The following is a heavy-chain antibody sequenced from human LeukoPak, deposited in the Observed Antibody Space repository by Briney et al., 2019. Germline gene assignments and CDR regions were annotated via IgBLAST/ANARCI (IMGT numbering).Heavy chain of an antibody. D-gene: IGHD3-10*01. V-gene: IGHV3-23*01. Sequence: PGGSLRLSCAASGFTFSSYAMSWVRQAPGKGLEWVSAISGSGGSTYYADSVKGRFTISRDNSKNTLYLQMNSLRAEDTAVYYCARDLGYYYGSGSSTPWGQGTLVTVSS. CDR1: GFTFSSYA. CDR3: ARDLGYYYGSGSSTP. CDR2: ISGSGGST. J-gene: IGHJ5*02.